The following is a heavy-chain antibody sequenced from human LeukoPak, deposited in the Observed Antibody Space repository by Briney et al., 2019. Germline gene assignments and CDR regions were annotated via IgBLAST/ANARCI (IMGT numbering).Heavy chain of an antibody. CDR1: GYTFIGYY. D-gene: IGHD2-21*01. Sequence: ASVKVSCKASGYTFIGYYLHWVRQAPGQGLEWMGWINPHNGDTNYAQKFQGGVTMTRDTSITTAYMDLSRLKSDDTAVYYCATVRDIVVGGGPYYFDYWGQGTLVTVSS. J-gene: IGHJ4*02. CDR2: INPHNGDT. CDR3: ATVRDIVVGGGPYYFDY. V-gene: IGHV1-2*02.